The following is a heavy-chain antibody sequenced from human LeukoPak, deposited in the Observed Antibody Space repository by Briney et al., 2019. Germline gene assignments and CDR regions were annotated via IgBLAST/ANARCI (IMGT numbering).Heavy chain of an antibody. V-gene: IGHV3-23*01. D-gene: IGHD6-6*01. CDR3: ARGPSIAARYDAFDI. CDR1: GFTFSSYS. CDR2: ISGSGGST. Sequence: GGSLRLSCAASGFTFSSYSMTWVRQAPGKGLEWVSTISGSGGSTFYADSVKGRFTISRDNAKNSLYLQVISLRAEDTAVYYCARGPSIAARYDAFDIWGQGTMVTVSS. J-gene: IGHJ3*02.